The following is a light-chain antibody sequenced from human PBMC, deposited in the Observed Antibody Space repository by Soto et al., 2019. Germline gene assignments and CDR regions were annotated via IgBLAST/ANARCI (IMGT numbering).Light chain of an antibody. CDR2: EDN. CDR1: SGSIASNY. Sequence: NFMLTQPHSVSESPGKTVTISCTRGSGSIASNYVHWYQQRPGSSPTTVIYEDNPRPSGVPDRFSGSIDSSSNSASLTISGLKTEDEADYYCQSYDSSNHVVFGGGTKLTVL. J-gene: IGLJ2*01. CDR3: QSYDSSNHVV. V-gene: IGLV6-57*01.